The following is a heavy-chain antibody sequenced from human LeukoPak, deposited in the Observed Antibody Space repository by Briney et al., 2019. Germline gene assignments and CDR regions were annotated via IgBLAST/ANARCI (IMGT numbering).Heavy chain of an antibody. Sequence: PGGSLRLSCAASGFTFSSYWMTWVRQAPGKGLEWVANINQGGSEKYYVDSVKGRFTISRDNAQNSLYLQMNSLRAEDTAVFYCASGGWNGYWGQGTLVTVSS. J-gene: IGHJ4*02. V-gene: IGHV3-7*01. CDR2: INQGGSEK. CDR3: ASGGWNGY. D-gene: IGHD1-1*01. CDR1: GFTFSSYW.